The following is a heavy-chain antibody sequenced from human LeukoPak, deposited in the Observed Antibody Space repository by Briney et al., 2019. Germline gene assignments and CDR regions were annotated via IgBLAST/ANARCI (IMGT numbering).Heavy chain of an antibody. Sequence: SQTLSLTCTVSGDSISNGGYYWSWISLHPGKGMEWFGYIYDSCTTYHSQALQSQVSISVDTSDNKFALKLKSLTAAYTAVYYCARGGDRRGFDYWRQGTLVTVSS. D-gene: IGHD1-14*01. CDR3: ARGGDRRGFDY. CDR2: IYDSCTT. V-gene: IGHV4-31*01. CDR1: GDSISNGGYY. J-gene: IGHJ4*02.